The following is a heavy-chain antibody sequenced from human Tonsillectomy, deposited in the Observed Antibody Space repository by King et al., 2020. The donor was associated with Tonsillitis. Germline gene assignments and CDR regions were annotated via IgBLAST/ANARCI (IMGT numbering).Heavy chain of an antibody. V-gene: IGHV4-39*01. CDR3: SILVRRGYRYGYLDYFDY. CDR2: IYYSGST. J-gene: IGHJ4*02. D-gene: IGHD5-18*01. CDR1: GDSISSSSYY. Sequence: QLQESGPGLVKPSETLSLTCTVSGDSISSSSYYWGWIRQPPGKGLEWIGSIYYSGSTYYNPSLKSRVTISVYTSKDQFSLKLSSVTAADTAVYYCSILVRRGYRYGYLDYFDYWGQGTLVTVSS.